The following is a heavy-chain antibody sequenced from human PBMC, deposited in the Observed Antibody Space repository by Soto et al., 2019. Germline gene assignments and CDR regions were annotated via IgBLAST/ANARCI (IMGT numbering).Heavy chain of an antibody. CDR2: ILPMLDIT. Sequence: QVQLVQSGAEVKKPGSSVKVSCKASGGTFSTYTVVWVRQAPGQGLEWVGRILPMLDITNSAQSFQGRVMMTADKSTNTASLELTRLRSEDTAVYFCSLGTWSAETFDIWGRGTMVTVSS. CDR3: SLGTWSAETFDI. J-gene: IGHJ3*02. CDR1: GGTFSTYT. D-gene: IGHD3-3*01. V-gene: IGHV1-69*02.